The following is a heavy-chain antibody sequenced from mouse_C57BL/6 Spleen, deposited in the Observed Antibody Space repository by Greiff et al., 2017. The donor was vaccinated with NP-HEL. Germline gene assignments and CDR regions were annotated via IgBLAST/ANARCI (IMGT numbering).Heavy chain of an antibody. V-gene: IGHV1-26*01. CDR1: GYTFTDYY. J-gene: IGHJ4*01. D-gene: IGHD1-1*01. CDR2: INPNNGGT. CDR3: AAVVAPYYAMDY. Sequence: EVQLQQSGPELVKPGASVKISCKASGYTFTDYYMNWVKQSHGKSLEWIGDINPNNGGTSYNQKFKGKATLTVDKSSSTAYMELRSLTSEDSAVYYCAAVVAPYYAMDYWGQGTSVTVSS.